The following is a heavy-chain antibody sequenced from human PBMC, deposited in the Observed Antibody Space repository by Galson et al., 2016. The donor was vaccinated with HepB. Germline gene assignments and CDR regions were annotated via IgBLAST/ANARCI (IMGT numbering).Heavy chain of an antibody. J-gene: IGHJ4*02. CDR1: GGSISSGSYY. Sequence: TLSLTCTVSGGSISSGSYYWNWIRHHPGKGLEWIGYIYYSRNTYYNPSLKSRVTISVDTSKNQFSLKLSSVTAADTAVYYCARGSAGGPLNYWGQGTRVTVSS. V-gene: IGHV4-31*03. CDR3: ARGSAGGPLNY. D-gene: IGHD2-15*01. CDR2: IYYSRNT.